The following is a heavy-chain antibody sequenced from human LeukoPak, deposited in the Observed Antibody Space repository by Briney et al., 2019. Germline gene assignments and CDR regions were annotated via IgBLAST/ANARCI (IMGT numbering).Heavy chain of an antibody. CDR2: IYYSGST. CDR1: GGSISSYY. Sequence: SETLSLTCTVSGGSISSYYWSWIRQPPGKGLEWIGYIYYSGSTNYNPSLKSRVTISVDTSKNQFSLKLSSVTAADTAVYYCARLSEQVAFDYWGQGTLVTVSS. V-gene: IGHV4-59*08. J-gene: IGHJ4*02. D-gene: IGHD5-12*01. CDR3: ARLSEQVAFDY.